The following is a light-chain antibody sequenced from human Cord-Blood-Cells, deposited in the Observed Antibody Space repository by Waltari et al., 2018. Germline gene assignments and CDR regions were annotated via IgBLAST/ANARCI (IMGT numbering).Light chain of an antibody. CDR3: CSYAGSSPYV. CDR1: SSDVGGYNY. J-gene: IGLJ1*01. CDR2: DVS. Sequence: QSALTQPRSVSGSPGQSVTLSCTGTSSDVGGYNYVSWYQQHPGKAPKLMIYDVSKRPSGVPDRVSGSKSGNTASLTISGLQAEDEADYYCCSYAGSSPYVFGTGTKVTVL. V-gene: IGLV2-11*01.